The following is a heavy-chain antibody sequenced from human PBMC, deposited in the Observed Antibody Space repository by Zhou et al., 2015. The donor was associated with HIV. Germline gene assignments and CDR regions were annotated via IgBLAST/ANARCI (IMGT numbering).Heavy chain of an antibody. D-gene: IGHD2-2*01. V-gene: IGHV1-69*12. J-gene: IGHJ6*02. CDR2: IIPIFGTA. CDR1: GGTFSSYA. Sequence: QVQLVQSGAEVKKPGSSVKVSCKASGGTFSSYAISWVRQAPGQGLEWMGGIIPIFGTANYAQKFQGRVTITADESTSTAYMELSSLRSEDTAVYYCARSGSVVVPDTMPDHYYYGMDVWGQGTTVTVSS. CDR3: ARSGSVVVPDTMPDHYYYGMDV.